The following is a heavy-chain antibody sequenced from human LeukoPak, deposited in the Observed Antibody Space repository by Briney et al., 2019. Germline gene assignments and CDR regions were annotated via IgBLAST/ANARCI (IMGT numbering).Heavy chain of an antibody. CDR2: ISWNSGSI. CDR1: GFTFDDYA. V-gene: IGHV3-9*03. J-gene: IGHJ3*02. D-gene: IGHD3-22*01. Sequence: GGSLRLSCAASGFTFDDYAMHWVRQAPGKGLEWVSGISWNSGSIGYADSVKGRLTISRDNAKNSLYLQMNSLRAEDMALYYCAKGGYYDSSRYSLGAFDIWGQGTMVTVSS. CDR3: AKGGYYDSSRYSLGAFDI.